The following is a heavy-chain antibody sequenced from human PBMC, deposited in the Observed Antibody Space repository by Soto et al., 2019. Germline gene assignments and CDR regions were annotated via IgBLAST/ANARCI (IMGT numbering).Heavy chain of an antibody. CDR3: ARSPFEAFYDSSGDWYFDL. CDR2: IIPIFGTA. CDR1: GGTFSSYA. D-gene: IGHD3-22*01. J-gene: IGHJ2*01. V-gene: IGHV1-69*06. Sequence: WASVKVSCKASGGTFSSYAISWVRQAPGQGLEWMGGIIPIFGTATYAQKFQGRVTITADKSTSTAYMELSSLRSEDTAVYYCARSPFEAFYDSSGDWYFDLWGRGTLVTVSS.